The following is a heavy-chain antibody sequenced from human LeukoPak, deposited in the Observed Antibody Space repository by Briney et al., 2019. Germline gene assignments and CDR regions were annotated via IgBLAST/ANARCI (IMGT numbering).Heavy chain of an antibody. D-gene: IGHD6-13*01. Sequence: GGSLRVSCSASGFTFSDYGMHWVRQAPGKGLEYVSAISGDGHSTYYADSLKGRFTISRDNSRKTLYLQMSSLRVEDTAVYYCARIAAAGTADYWGQGTLVTVSS. V-gene: IGHV3-64D*09. CDR3: ARIAAAGTADY. CDR2: ISGDGHST. CDR1: GFTFSDYG. J-gene: IGHJ4*02.